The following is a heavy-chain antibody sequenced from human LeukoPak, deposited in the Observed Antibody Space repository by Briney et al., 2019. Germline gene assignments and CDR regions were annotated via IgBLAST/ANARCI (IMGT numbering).Heavy chain of an antibody. CDR3: ARVRTRGGNDC. CDR1: GYSVTSDCF. V-gene: IGHV4-38-2*02. Sequence: PPETLSPTCSVSGYSVTSDCFWGWIRQPPGKGLEWIATIHHTGSTFYNPSLKSRVTISLDTSKNHFSLIVTSVTAADTAVYYCARVRTRGGNDCWGQGTLVTLSS. D-gene: IGHD4/OR15-4a*01. J-gene: IGHJ4*02. CDR2: IHHTGST.